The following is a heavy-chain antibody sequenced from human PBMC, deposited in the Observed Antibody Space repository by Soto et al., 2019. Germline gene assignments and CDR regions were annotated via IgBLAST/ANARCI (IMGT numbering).Heavy chain of an antibody. CDR2: IYPGDSGT. CDR3: ARHLGGSYGSVSWSTDYYYRMDV. J-gene: IGHJ6*02. Sequence: GESLKISCKGSGYSFTTYWIAWVRQMPGKGLEWMGIIYPGDSGTRYSPSFQGQVTISADKSISTAYLQWSSLKASDTAMYYCARHLGGSYGSVSWSTDYYYRMDVWGQGSTVTVSS. CDR1: GYSFTTYW. D-gene: IGHD3-10*01. V-gene: IGHV5-51*01.